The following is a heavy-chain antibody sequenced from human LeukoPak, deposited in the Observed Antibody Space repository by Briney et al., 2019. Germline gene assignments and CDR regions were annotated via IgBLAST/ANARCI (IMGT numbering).Heavy chain of an antibody. J-gene: IGHJ4*02. CDR1: GFTFSDYE. Sequence: GSLTIFLAASGFTFSDYELILVRQAPGKGVELVLYINIIGRTIYYADSVKGRFTISRDDANNSLFLQMNSLRAEDTAVYYCARGDSIQTMLYRYDYWGQGTLVTVSS. CDR2: INIIGRTI. D-gene: IGHD2-8*01. CDR3: ARGDSIQTMLYRYDY. V-gene: IGHV3-48*03.